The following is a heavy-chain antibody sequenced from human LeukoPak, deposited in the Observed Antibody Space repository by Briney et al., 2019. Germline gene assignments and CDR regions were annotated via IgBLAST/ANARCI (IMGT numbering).Heavy chain of an antibody. J-gene: IGHJ6*03. D-gene: IGHD2-2*01. V-gene: IGHV1-69*13. Sequence: ASVKVSCKASGGTFSSYAISWVRQAPGQGLEWVGGIIPIFGTANYAQKFQGRVTITADESTSTAYMELSSLRSEGTAVYYCAAGVPAASKYYYYYYMDVWGKGTTVTVSS. CDR1: GGTFSSYA. CDR3: AAGVPAASKYYYYYYMDV. CDR2: IIPIFGTA.